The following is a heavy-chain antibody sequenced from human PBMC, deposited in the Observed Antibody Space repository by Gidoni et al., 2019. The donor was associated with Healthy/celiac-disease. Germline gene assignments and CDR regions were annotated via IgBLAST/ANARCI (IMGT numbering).Heavy chain of an antibody. V-gene: IGHV3-33*01. Sequence: QVQLVESGGGVVQPGRSLRLSCAASGFTFSGYGMHCVRQAPGKGREWVAVIWYDGSNKDYADSLKGRVTISRDNSKNTLYLQRNSLRAEDTAVYYCARDPPSGSYDYWGQGTLVTVSS. CDR3: ARDPPSGSYDY. CDR1: GFTFSGYG. D-gene: IGHD1-26*01. CDR2: IWYDGSNK. J-gene: IGHJ4*02.